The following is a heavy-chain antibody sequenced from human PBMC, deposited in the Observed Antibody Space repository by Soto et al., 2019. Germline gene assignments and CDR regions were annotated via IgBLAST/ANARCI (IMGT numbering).Heavy chain of an antibody. CDR3: ARDERGTCSGASCYYFDY. J-gene: IGHJ4*02. V-gene: IGHV1-69*13. CDR2: IIPTFGTP. D-gene: IGHD2-2*01. Sequence: ASVKVSCKAFGGTFRNYAISWVRQAPGQGLEWMGGIIPTFGTPHYAQNFQGRVTITADESTSTAYMELGSLRSDDTAVYYCARDERGTCSGASCYYFDYWGQGTLVTVSS. CDR1: GGTFRNYA.